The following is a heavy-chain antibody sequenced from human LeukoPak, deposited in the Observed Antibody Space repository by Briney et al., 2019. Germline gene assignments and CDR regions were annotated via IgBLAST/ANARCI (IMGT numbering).Heavy chain of an antibody. CDR2: IRYDASKK. Sequence: GGSLRLSCAASGFTFSAFGIHWVRQAAGKGLEWVAFIRYDASKKYYAESVKGRFTVSRSNSKNTLFLQMDSLRPEDTAVYFCAKEPFDQWGQGTLVAV. CDR3: AKEPFDQ. V-gene: IGHV3-30*02. J-gene: IGHJ4*02. CDR1: GFTFSAFG.